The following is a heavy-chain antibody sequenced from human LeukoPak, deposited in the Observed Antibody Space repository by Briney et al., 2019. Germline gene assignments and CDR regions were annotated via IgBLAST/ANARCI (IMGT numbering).Heavy chain of an antibody. CDR3: ARDPQYSGFRLTAFDI. CDR2: IYYSGST. V-gene: IGHV4-59*01. J-gene: IGHJ3*02. Sequence: PSETLSLTCTVSGGSISSYYWSWIRQPPGKGLEWIGYIYYSGSTKYNPSLKSRVTISVDTSKNQFSLKLSSVTAADTAVYYCARDPQYSGFRLTAFDIWGQGTLVTVSS. CDR1: GGSISSYY. D-gene: IGHD5-12*01.